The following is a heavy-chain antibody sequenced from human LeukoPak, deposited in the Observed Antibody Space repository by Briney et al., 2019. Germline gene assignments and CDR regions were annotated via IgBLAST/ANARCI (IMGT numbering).Heavy chain of an antibody. J-gene: IGHJ3*02. D-gene: IGHD3-10*01. V-gene: IGHV4-59*12. Sequence: SETLSLTCTVSGGSISSYYWSWIRQPPGKGLEWIGYIYYSGSTNYNPSLKSRVTISVDTSKNQFSLKLSSVTAADTAVYYCARVQLQITMVRGVIITDAFDIWGQGTMVTVSS. CDR3: ARVQLQITMVRGVIITDAFDI. CDR1: GGSISSYY. CDR2: IYYSGST.